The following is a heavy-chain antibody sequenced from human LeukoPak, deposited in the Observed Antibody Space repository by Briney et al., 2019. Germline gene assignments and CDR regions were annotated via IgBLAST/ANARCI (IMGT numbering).Heavy chain of an antibody. CDR3: ARGAKYYDILTGYYPFDY. CDR1: GGSISSYY. D-gene: IGHD3-9*01. CDR2: IYYSGST. V-gene: IGHV4-59*01. Sequence: PSETLSLTCTVSGGSISSYYWSWIRQPPGKGLEWIGYIYYSGSTNYNPSLKSRVTISVDTSKNQFSLKLSSVTAADTAVYYCARGAKYYDILTGYYPFDYWGQGTLVTVSS. J-gene: IGHJ4*02.